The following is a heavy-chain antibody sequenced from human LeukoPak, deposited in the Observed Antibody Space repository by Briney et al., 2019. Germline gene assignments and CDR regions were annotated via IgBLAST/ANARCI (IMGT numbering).Heavy chain of an antibody. CDR1: GGSISSGSHY. J-gene: IGHJ4*02. CDR2: IYTSGST. V-gene: IGHV4-61*02. CDR3: ARAGTQTYFFDY. D-gene: IGHD1-14*01. Sequence: PSETLSLTCTVSGGSISSGSHYWTWIRQPAGKGLEWIGRIYTSGSTNFNPSLKSRVTISLDTSKNQFSLKLSSVTAADTAVYYCARAGTQTYFFDYWGQGTLVTVSS.